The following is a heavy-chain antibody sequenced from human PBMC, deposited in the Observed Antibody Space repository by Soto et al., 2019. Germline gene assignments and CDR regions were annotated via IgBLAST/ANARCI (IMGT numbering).Heavy chain of an antibody. Sequence: PSETLSLTCAVSGYSISSGYYWAWIRQPPGKGLEWIGSVYHSGTTYYNPSLKSRVTISIDTSKNQFSLKLTSVTAADTAVYYCTRSLYTSSWYAGYWGQGTLVTVS. CDR3: TRSLYTSSWYAGY. J-gene: IGHJ4*02. CDR2: VYHSGTT. CDR1: GYSISSGYY. V-gene: IGHV4-38-2*01. D-gene: IGHD6-13*01.